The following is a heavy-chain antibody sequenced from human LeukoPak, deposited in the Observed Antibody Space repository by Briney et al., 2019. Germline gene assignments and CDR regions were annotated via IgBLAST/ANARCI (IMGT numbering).Heavy chain of an antibody. Sequence: GGSLRLSCAASGFTFSSYWMSWVRQAPGKGLEWVANIKQDGSEKYYVDSVKGRFTISRDNAKNSLYLQMNSLRAEDTAVYYCARSRRKTYYYGSGRGYFDYWGQGTLVTVSS. CDR1: GFTFSSYW. CDR3: ARSRRKTYYYGSGRGYFDY. J-gene: IGHJ4*02. V-gene: IGHV3-7*01. CDR2: IKQDGSEK. D-gene: IGHD3-10*01.